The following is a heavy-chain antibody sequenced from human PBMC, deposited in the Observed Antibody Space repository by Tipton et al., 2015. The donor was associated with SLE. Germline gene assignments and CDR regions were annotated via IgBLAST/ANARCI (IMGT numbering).Heavy chain of an antibody. CDR2: ISGSGGST. J-gene: IGHJ4*01. D-gene: IGHD3-3*01. V-gene: IGHV3-23*01. CDR1: GFTFSSYG. Sequence: GSLRLSCAASGFTFSSYGMHWVRQAPGKGLEWVSAISGSGGSTYYADSVKGRFTISRNNSKNTLYLRMNSLRAEDTAVYYCAKDPHYDFWSAYPYYFDYWVQGTLVTVSS. CDR3: AKDPHYDFWSAYPYYFDY.